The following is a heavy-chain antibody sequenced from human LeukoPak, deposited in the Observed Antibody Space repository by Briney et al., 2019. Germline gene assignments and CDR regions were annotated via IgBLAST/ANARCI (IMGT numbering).Heavy chain of an antibody. J-gene: IGHJ6*03. CDR1: GFTFCSNS. CDR3: ARELGFEYQLLVYYYYYYYMDV. Sequence: GGTLRLSCAASGFTFCSNSMNRLRPAPGKGLVWVTYISSSSTYIYYTDSVKGRFTISRDNAKNSMYLQMNSLRAEDTAVYYCARELGFEYQLLVYYYYYYYMDVWGKGTTVTVSS. V-gene: IGHV3-21*01. CDR2: ISSSSTYI. D-gene: IGHD2-2*01.